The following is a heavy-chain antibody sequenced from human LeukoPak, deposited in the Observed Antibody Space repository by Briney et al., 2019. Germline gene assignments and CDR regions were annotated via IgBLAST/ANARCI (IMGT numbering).Heavy chain of an antibody. V-gene: IGHV3-7*01. J-gene: IGHJ4*02. CDR2: IKQDGSEK. CDR3: ARSRRKTYYYGSGSGYFDY. Sequence: GGSLRRSCAASGFTFSSYWMSWVRQAPGKGLEWVANIKQDGSEKYYVDSVKGRFTISRDNAKNSLYLQVNSLRAEDTAVYYCARSRRKTYYYGSGSGYFDYWGQGTLVTVSS. D-gene: IGHD3-10*01. CDR1: GFTFSSYW.